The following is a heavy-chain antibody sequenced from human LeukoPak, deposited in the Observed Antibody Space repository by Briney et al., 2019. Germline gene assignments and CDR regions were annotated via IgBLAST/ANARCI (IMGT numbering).Heavy chain of an antibody. CDR3: AKIPYSSGWVQNWFDP. CDR2: ISGSGGST. CDR1: GFTFTSYA. D-gene: IGHD6-19*01. V-gene: IGHV3-23*01. J-gene: IGHJ5*02. Sequence: GGSLRLSCAASGFTFTSYAMSWVRQAPGKGLEWISAISGSGGSTYYADSVKGRFTISRDNSKNTLYLQMNSLRAEDTAVYYCAKIPYSSGWVQNWFDPWGQGTLVTVSS.